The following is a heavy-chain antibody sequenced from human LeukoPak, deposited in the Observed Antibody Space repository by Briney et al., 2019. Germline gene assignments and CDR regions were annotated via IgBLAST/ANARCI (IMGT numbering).Heavy chain of an antibody. CDR2: ISHDGNNK. CDR1: EFTFRSYA. J-gene: IGHJ4*02. CDR3: AKSRAGGYLRAFDF. D-gene: IGHD5-18*01. Sequence: GGSLRLSCVASEFTFRSYAVHWVRRAPGKGLEWVTLISHDGNNKYYADSVKGRFTISRDNSKNTLFLQMNSLTTDDTAVYYCAKSRAGGYLRAFDFWGQGTLVTVSS. V-gene: IGHV3-30-3*02.